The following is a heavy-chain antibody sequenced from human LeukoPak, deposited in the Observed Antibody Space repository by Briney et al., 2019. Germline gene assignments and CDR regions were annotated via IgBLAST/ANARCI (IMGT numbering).Heavy chain of an antibody. D-gene: IGHD6-13*01. J-gene: IGHJ4*02. CDR3: ARDNAVPAAGQDY. Sequence: GGSLRLSCAASGFSFTTYWMSWVRQAPGRGLEWLANIKHDVSGIYYANSAKGRFTISKDNAKNSLYLQMHSLRVEDTALYYCARDNAVPAAGQDYWGQGTLVTVSS. CDR2: IKHDVSGI. V-gene: IGHV3-7*01. CDR1: GFSFTTYW.